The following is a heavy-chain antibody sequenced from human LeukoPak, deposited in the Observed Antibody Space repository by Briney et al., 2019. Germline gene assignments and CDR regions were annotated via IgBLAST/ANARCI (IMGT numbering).Heavy chain of an antibody. Sequence: ASVKVSCKASGGTFSSYAISWVRQAPGQGLEWMGGIIPIFGTANYAQKFQGRVTITADESTSTAYMELSSLRSEDTAVYYCASTLRFLEWLGYWGQGTLVTVSS. CDR3: ASTLRFLEWLGY. V-gene: IGHV1-69*13. CDR1: GGTFSSYA. CDR2: IIPIFGTA. J-gene: IGHJ4*02. D-gene: IGHD3-3*01.